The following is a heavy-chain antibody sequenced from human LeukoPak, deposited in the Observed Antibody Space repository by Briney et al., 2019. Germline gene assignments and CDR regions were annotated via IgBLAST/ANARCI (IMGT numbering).Heavy chain of an antibody. V-gene: IGHV3-21*01. CDR2: ISCSSSYI. CDR3: ARESPRIVFGAAHDAFDI. CDR1: GFTFSSYS. J-gene: IGHJ3*02. Sequence: PGGSLRLSCAASGFTFSSYSMNWVRQAPGKGLEWVSSISCSSSYIYYADSVKGRFTMSRDNAKNSPYLQINSLRAEDTAVYYCARESPRIVFGAAHDAFDIWGQGTMVTVSS. D-gene: IGHD3-3*01.